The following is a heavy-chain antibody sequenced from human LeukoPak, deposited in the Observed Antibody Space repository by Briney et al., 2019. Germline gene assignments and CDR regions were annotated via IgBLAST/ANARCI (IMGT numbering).Heavy chain of an antibody. CDR2: ISYDGSNK. Sequence: PGGSLRLSCAASGFTFSSYGMHWVRQAPGKGLEWVAVISYDGSNKYYADSVKGRFTISRDNSKNTLYLQMNSLRAEDTAVYYCAKDHLPSYSSGWLPDDYWGQGTLVTVSS. J-gene: IGHJ4*02. V-gene: IGHV3-30*18. D-gene: IGHD6-19*01. CDR3: AKDHLPSYSSGWLPDDY. CDR1: GFTFSSYG.